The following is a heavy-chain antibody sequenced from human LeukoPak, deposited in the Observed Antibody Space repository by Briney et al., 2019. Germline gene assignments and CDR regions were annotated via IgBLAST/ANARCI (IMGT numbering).Heavy chain of an antibody. D-gene: IGHD6-19*01. V-gene: IGHV3-21*01. CDR2: ISSGSSYI. CDR1: GFTFSSYS. CDR3: ARESSSGGLDY. J-gene: IGHJ4*02. Sequence: PGGSLRLSCAASGFTFSSYSLNWVRQAPGKGLGWVSSISSGSSYIYYADSVKGRFTISRDNAKNSLYLQMNSLRAEDTAVYYCARESSSGGLDYWGQGTLVTVSS.